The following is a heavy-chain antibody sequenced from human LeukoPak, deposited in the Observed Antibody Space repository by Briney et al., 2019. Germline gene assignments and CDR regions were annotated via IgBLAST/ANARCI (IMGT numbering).Heavy chain of an antibody. V-gene: IGHV3-74*01. CDR1: GFTFSSYW. D-gene: IGHD3-10*01. Sequence: PGGSLRLSCAASGFTFSSYWMHWVRQAPGKGLVWVSRIKSDGSSTSHADSAKGRFTIARDNAKNTLYLQMNSLRDEDTAVYYCARAVSSSGSHYDYWGQGTLVTVSS. J-gene: IGHJ4*02. CDR3: ARAVSSSGSHYDY. CDR2: IKSDGSST.